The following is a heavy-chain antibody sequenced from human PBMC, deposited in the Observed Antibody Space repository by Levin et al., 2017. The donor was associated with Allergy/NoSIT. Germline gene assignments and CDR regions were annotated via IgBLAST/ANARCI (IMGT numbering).Heavy chain of an antibody. Sequence: GESLKISCAASXXXXSIYWKKWGSQVTGKGLEWVAYIKQDGSEKYYVDSVKGRFTISRDNAKNSLYLQMNSLRAEDTAVYYCARGGLYGDYERWFDPWGQGTLVTVSS. V-gene: IGHV3-7*01. CDR3: ARGGLYGDYERWFDP. CDR1: XXXXSIYW. D-gene: IGHD4-17*01. J-gene: IGHJ5*02. CDR2: IKQDGSEK.